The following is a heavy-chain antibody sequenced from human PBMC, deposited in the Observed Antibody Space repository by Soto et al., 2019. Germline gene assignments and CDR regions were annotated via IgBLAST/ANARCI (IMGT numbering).Heavy chain of an antibody. D-gene: IGHD5-12*01. Sequence: QVQLQESGPGLVKPSQTLSLTCIVSGGSISRGGYYWNWIRHHPGKGLAWIGYIYYSGSTYYNPSLKSRVTISIDTSKNQFSLKLNSVTAADTAVYYWAKVGGIPRGYNYAFDIWGQGTMVTVSS. CDR3: AKVGGIPRGYNYAFDI. CDR1: GGSISRGGYY. V-gene: IGHV4-31*03. CDR2: IYYSGST. J-gene: IGHJ3*02.